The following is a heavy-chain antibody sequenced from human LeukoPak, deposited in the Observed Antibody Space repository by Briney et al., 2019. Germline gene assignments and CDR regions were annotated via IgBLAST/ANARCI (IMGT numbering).Heavy chain of an antibody. J-gene: IGHJ5*02. CDR1: GYIFTSYW. CDR3: ARHGYGSGSYYRSRTEENWFDP. CDR2: IYPGDSDT. D-gene: IGHD3-10*01. Sequence: GESLKISCKGSGYIFTSYWIVWVRQMPGKGLEWMGIIYPGDSDTRYSPTFQGQVIISADKSISTAYLQWSSLKASDTAMYFCARHGYGSGSYYRSRTEENWFDPWGQGTLVTVSP. V-gene: IGHV5-51*01.